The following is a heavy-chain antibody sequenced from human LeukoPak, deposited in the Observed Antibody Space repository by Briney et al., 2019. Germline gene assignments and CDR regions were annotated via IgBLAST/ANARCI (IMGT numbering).Heavy chain of an antibody. CDR1: GYSIRSGYY. D-gene: IGHD3-3*01. Sequence: SETLSLTCAVSGYSIRSGYYWGWIRQPPGKGLEWIGSIYHSGSTYYNPSLKSRVTISVDTSKNQFSLKLSSVTAADTAVYYCARHNRPATDDFWSGYYFRILSPFDYWGQGTLVTVSS. CDR3: ARHNRPATDDFWSGYYFRILSPFDY. V-gene: IGHV4-38-2*01. J-gene: IGHJ4*02. CDR2: IYHSGST.